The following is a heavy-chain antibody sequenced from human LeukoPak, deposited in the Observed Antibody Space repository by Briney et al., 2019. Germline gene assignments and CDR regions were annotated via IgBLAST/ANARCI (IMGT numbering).Heavy chain of an antibody. CDR3: ARQYYYGMDV. J-gene: IGHJ6*02. Sequence: PGGSLRLSCAASGFTFSSYWMSWVRQAPGKGLEWVANIKQDGSEKYYVDSVRGRFTISRDNAKTSLWLQMNSLRAEDTAVYYCARQYYYGMDVWGQGTTVTVSS. CDR1: GFTFSSYW. CDR2: IKQDGSEK. V-gene: IGHV3-7*04.